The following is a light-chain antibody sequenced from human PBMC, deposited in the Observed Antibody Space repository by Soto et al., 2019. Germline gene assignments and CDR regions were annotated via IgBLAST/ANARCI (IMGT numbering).Light chain of an antibody. CDR2: AAS. Sequence: DIQMTQSPSSLSASVGDRVTITCRASQGIRNYLAWFQQKPGKAPKSLISAASSLQSGVPSRFXXXGSXXXXXXXXXXXHXEDLXTYYCQQYNSYPHTFGQGTKLEIK. CDR1: QGIRNY. J-gene: IGKJ2*01. V-gene: IGKV1-16*01. CDR3: QQYNSYPHT.